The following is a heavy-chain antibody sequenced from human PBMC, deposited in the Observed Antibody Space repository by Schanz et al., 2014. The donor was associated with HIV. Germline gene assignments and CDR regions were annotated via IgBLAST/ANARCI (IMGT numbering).Heavy chain of an antibody. V-gene: IGHV3-23*04. CDR3: ARETSGFSTSWTPRYHYYGMDV. Sequence: EVQLGESGGGLVQPGRSLRLSCAASGFTFDDYAMHWVRQVPGKGLEWVSAISGSGSSTYYADSVKGRFTISRDNSKNTLYLEMNSLRPEDTAVYYCARETSGFSTSWTPRYHYYGMDVWGQGTTVTVSS. J-gene: IGHJ6*02. D-gene: IGHD6-13*01. CDR2: ISGSGSST. CDR1: GFTFDDYA.